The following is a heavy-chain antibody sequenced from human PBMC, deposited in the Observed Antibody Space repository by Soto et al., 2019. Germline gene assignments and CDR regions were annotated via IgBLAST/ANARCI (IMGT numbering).Heavy chain of an antibody. Sequence: SVKVSCKASGGTFSTHAIIWVRQAPGHGLEWMGGIIPISGTTYYTQKFQGRVTITADEPTSTAFMELSSLKSEDTAVFYRARGYCSGGNCYSGMDVWGQGTMVTVSS. J-gene: IGHJ6*02. CDR1: GGTFSTHA. D-gene: IGHD2-15*01. CDR2: IIPISGTT. V-gene: IGHV1-69*13. CDR3: ARGYCSGGNCYSGMDV.